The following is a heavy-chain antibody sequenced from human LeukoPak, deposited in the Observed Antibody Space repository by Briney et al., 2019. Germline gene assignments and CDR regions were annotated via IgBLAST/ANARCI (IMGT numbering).Heavy chain of an antibody. CDR3: ATDPGPGYFDY. V-gene: IGHV3-53*01. J-gene: IGHJ4*02. CDR2: IYSGGST. Sequence: GGSLRLSCAASGFTVSSNYMSWARQAPGKGLEWVSVIYSGGSTYYADSVKGRFTISRHNSKNTLYLQMNSLRAEDTAVYYCATDPGPGYFDYWGQGTLVTVSS. CDR1: GFTVSSNY.